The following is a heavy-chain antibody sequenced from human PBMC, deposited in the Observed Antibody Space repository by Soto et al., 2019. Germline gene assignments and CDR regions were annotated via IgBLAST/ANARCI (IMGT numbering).Heavy chain of an antibody. V-gene: IGHV1-8*01. CDR1: GYTFTSYD. CDR2: MNPNSVNT. CDR3: ARIVVVPVEAVSGSVESYFYYCYMDV. J-gene: IGHJ6*03. Sequence: QVQLVQAGAEVKKPGASVKVSCKASGYTFTSYDINWVRQATGQGLEWMGWMNPNSVNTGYAQKFQGRVTMTRNTSISTPYMELRSLRSGDTAVYYCARIVVVPVEAVSGSVESYFYYCYMDVWGKGTTVTVSS. D-gene: IGHD2-2*01.